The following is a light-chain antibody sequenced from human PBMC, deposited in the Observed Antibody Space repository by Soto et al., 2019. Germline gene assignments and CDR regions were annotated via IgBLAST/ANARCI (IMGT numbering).Light chain of an antibody. V-gene: IGLV2-14*03. Sequence: QSVLTQPASVSGSPGQSITLSRPGNPSVIGAYNFVSWYQQHPGEVPKLILYDVNVRPSGVSNRFSGSKSGNTASLTISGLQAEDEADYYCTSWTTSTTMIFGGGTKVTVL. CDR3: TSWTTSTTMI. J-gene: IGLJ2*01. CDR2: DVN. CDR1: PSVIGAYNF.